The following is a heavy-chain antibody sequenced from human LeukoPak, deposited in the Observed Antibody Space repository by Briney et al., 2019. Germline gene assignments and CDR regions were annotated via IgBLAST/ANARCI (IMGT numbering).Heavy chain of an antibody. J-gene: IGHJ5*02. V-gene: IGHV4-34*10. CDR2: FSHSGRT. CDR1: GGSFSGYY. Sequence: PSETLSLTCAVYGGSFSGYYWSWIRQPPGKGLEWIGYFSHSGRTNSNPSLKSRVTMSIDTSKNQFSLKLSSVTAADTAMYYCARYFCTGNSCYSTNWFDRWGQGTLVTVSS. D-gene: IGHD3/OR15-3a*01. CDR3: ARYFCTGNSCYSTNWFDR.